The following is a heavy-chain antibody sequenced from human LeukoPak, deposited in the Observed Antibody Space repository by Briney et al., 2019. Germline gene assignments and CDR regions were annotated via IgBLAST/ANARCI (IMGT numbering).Heavy chain of an antibody. Sequence: GGSLRLSCAASGFTFSFYGMHWVRQAPGKGLEGVAVVWYDGSNKYYADSVKGRFTISRDNSKNTLFLQMNSLRAEDTAVYYCARDSYGMDVWGQGTTVTVSS. V-gene: IGHV3-33*01. CDR2: VWYDGSNK. J-gene: IGHJ6*02. CDR3: ARDSYGMDV. CDR1: GFTFSFYG.